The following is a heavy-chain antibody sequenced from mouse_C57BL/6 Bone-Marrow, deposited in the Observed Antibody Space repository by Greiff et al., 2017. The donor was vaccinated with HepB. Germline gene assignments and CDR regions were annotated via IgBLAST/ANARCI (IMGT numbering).Heavy chain of an antibody. CDR2: IDPENGDT. D-gene: IGHD1-1*01. Sequence: EVQLQQSGAELVRPGASVKLSCTASGFNIKDDYMHWVKQRPEQGLEWIGWIDPENGDTEYASKFQGKATITADTSSNTAYLQLSSLTSEDTAVYYCTTYDGSSYYFDYWGQGTTLTVST. J-gene: IGHJ2*01. CDR3: TTYDGSSYYFDY. CDR1: GFNIKDDY. V-gene: IGHV14-4*01.